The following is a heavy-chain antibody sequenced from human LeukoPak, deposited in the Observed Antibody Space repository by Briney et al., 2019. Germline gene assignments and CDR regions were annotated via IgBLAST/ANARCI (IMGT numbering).Heavy chain of an antibody. D-gene: IGHD3-22*01. CDR3: ARDLTGYYDSSGYYFDY. Sequence: LPGRSLRLSCAASGFTFSSYGMHWVRQAPGKGLEWVAVIWYDGSNKYYADSVKGRFTISRDNSKNTLYLQMNSPRAEDTAVYYCARDLTGYYDSSGYYFDYWGQGTLVTVSS. V-gene: IGHV3-33*01. CDR2: IWYDGSNK. J-gene: IGHJ4*02. CDR1: GFTFSSYG.